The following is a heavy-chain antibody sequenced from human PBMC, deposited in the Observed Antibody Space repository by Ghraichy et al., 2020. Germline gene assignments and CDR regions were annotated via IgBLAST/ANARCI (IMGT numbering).Heavy chain of an antibody. V-gene: IGHV1-46*01. CDR2: INPSGGST. CDR3: ARGEYSSSWYRRGDRPRDY. J-gene: IGHJ4*02. D-gene: IGHD6-13*01. Sequence: ASVKVSCKASGYTFTSYYMHWVRQAPGQGLEWMGIINPSGGSTSYAQKFQGRVTMTRDTSTSTVYMELSSLRSEDTAVYYCARGEYSSSWYRRGDRPRDYWGQGTLVTVSS. CDR1: GYTFTSYY.